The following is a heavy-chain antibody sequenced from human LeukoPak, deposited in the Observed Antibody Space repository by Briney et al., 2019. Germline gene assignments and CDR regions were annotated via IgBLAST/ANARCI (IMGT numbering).Heavy chain of an antibody. D-gene: IGHD5-12*01. V-gene: IGHV3-21*01. J-gene: IGHJ4*02. Sequence: QPGGSLRLSCAASGLTFSSYSMNWVHQAPGKGLEWVSSISSSSSYIYYADSVKGRFTISRDNAKNSLYLQMNSLRAEDTAVYYGPRWVESKWLRTYYFDYWGQGTLVTVSS. CDR1: GLTFSSYS. CDR3: PRWVESKWLRTYYFDY. CDR2: ISSSSSYI.